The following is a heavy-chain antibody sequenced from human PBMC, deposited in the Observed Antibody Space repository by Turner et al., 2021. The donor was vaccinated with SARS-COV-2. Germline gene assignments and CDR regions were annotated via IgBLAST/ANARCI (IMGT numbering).Heavy chain of an antibody. V-gene: IGHV4-39*01. CDR2: IYYSGST. CDR1: GGSISSSPYY. Sequence: QLQLQESRPGLVKPSETLSLTCTVTGGSISSSPYYWGWIRQPPGKGLEWIGSIYYSGSTYYNPSLKSRVTISVDTSKNQFSLKLSSVTAADTAVYCARRSEGYYGSGSHWFDPWGQGTLVTVSS. CDR3: ARRSEGYYGSGSHWFDP. J-gene: IGHJ5*02. D-gene: IGHD3-10*01.